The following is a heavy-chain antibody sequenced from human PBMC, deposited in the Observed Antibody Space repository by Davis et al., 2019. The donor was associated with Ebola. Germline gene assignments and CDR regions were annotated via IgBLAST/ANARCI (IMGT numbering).Heavy chain of an antibody. V-gene: IGHV3-33*01. CDR1: GFTFSSYG. CDR3: ARSQPGNDAFDI. D-gene: IGHD4-23*01. CDR2: IWYDGSNK. Sequence: GGSLRLSCAASGFTFSSYGMHWVRQAPGKGLEWVAVIWYDGSNKYYADSVKGRFTISRDNSKNTLYLQMNSLRAEDTAVYYCARSQPGNDAFDIWGQGTMVTVSS. J-gene: IGHJ3*02.